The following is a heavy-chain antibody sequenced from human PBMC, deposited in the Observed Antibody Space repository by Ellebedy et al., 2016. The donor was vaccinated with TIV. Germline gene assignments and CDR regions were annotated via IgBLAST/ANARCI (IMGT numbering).Heavy chain of an antibody. J-gene: IGHJ6*02. Sequence: ASVKVSCXASGGTLSSYAISRVRQAPGQGLEWMGGIIPIFGTANYAQKFQGRVTITADESTSTAYMELSSLRSEDTAVYYCARGAAVATIRLYYYYGMDVWGQGTTVTVSS. V-gene: IGHV1-69*13. D-gene: IGHD5-12*01. CDR2: IIPIFGTA. CDR1: GGTLSSYA. CDR3: ARGAAVATIRLYYYYGMDV.